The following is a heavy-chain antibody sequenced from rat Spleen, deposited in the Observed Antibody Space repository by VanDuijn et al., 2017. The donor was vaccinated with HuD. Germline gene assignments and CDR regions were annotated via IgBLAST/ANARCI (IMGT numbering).Heavy chain of an antibody. V-gene: IGHV5S23*01. CDR3: TRGQKFGGWYFDF. J-gene: IGHJ1*01. Sequence: EVQLVESGGGLVQPGRSLKLSCAASGFTFSNYDMAWIRQAPGKGLEWVATITHIGATSYYPDSVKGRFPISREDGRSTLYLQMNSLRSEDTATYYCTRGQKFGGWYFDFWGPGTMVTVSS. D-gene: IGHD4-3*01. CDR1: GFTFSNYD. CDR2: ITHIGATS.